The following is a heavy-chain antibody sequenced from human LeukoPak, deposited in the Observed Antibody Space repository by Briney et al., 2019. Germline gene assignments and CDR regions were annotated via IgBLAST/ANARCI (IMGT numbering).Heavy chain of an antibody. J-gene: IGHJ4*02. CDR2: ISSSSSYT. CDR3: ASWGSHYSWNDASHY. Sequence: GGSLRLSCAASGFTFSDYYMSWIRQAPGKGLEWVSYISSSSSYTNYADSVKGRLTISRDNAKNSLYLQMNSLRAEDTAVYYCASWGSHYSWNDASHYWGQGTLVTVSS. V-gene: IGHV3-11*06. CDR1: GFTFSDYY. D-gene: IGHD1-20*01.